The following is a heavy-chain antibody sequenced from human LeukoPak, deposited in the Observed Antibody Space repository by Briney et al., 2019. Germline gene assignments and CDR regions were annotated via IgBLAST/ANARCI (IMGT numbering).Heavy chain of an antibody. Sequence: GGSLRLSCAASGFTFSSYWMSWVRQAPGKGLEWVANIKQDGSEKYYVDSVKGRFTISRDNAKNSLYLQMNSLRAEDTAVYYCARIGTYDSSGYYAHAFNIWGQGTMVTVSS. J-gene: IGHJ3*02. V-gene: IGHV3-7*01. CDR3: ARIGTYDSSGYYAHAFNI. CDR2: IKQDGSEK. CDR1: GFTFSSYW. D-gene: IGHD3-22*01.